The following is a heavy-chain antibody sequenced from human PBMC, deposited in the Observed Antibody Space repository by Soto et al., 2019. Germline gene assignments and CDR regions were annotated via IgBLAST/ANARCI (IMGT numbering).Heavy chain of an antibody. CDR1: GGSISGSSYY. CDR3: ARGGRMLVSEWFDP. J-gene: IGHJ5*02. Sequence: SETLSLTRIFSGGSISGSSYYWGWIRQPPGKGLEWIGSIYYSGSTYYNPSLKSRVTISVDTSKNQFSLKLSSVTAADTAVYYCARGGRMLVSEWFDPWGQGTLVTVSS. V-gene: IGHV4-39*01. D-gene: IGHD6-13*01. CDR2: IYYSGST.